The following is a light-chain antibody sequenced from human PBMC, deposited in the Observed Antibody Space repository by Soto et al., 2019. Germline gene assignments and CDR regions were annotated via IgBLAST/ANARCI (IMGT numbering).Light chain of an antibody. V-gene: IGKV1-12*01. CDR2: GAS. Sequence: DIQMTQSPSSVSASVGDRLTITCRASRVISNSLAWYQQTPGKAPKLLLRGASSLHRGVPSRFSGGGAGTEFTLTIRSLQPEDFATYYCQQTSAFPRTFGQGTKVDVK. CDR3: QQTSAFPRT. CDR1: RVISNS. J-gene: IGKJ1*01.